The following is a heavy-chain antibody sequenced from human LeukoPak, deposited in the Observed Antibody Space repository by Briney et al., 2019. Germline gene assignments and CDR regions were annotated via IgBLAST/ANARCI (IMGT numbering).Heavy chain of an antibody. CDR1: GGSITTTYW. CDR3: TRESGAFSPFGF. V-gene: IGHV4-4*02. J-gene: IGHJ4*02. D-gene: IGHD1-26*01. CDR2: VHLNGAT. Sequence: SGTLSLTCAVSGGSITTTYWWSWVRQPPGKGLEWIGEVHLNGATNYNPSLESRFSMSIDKSNNHLSLEVTSATAADTAMYYCTRESGAFSPFGFWGQGTLVTVSS.